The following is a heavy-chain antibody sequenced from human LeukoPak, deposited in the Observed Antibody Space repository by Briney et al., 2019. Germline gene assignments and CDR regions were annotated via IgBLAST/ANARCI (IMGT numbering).Heavy chain of an antibody. V-gene: IGHV1-18*04. J-gene: IGHJ5*02. Sequence: ASVKVSCKASGYTFTSYGISWVRQAPGQGLEWMGWISAYNGNTNYAQKLQGRVTITTDTSTSTAYMELRSLRSDDTAVYYCARGGPIIVVVPAAPTNNWFDPWGQGTLVTVSS. CDR1: GYTFTSYG. CDR2: ISAYNGNT. D-gene: IGHD2-2*01. CDR3: ARGGPIIVVVPAAPTNNWFDP.